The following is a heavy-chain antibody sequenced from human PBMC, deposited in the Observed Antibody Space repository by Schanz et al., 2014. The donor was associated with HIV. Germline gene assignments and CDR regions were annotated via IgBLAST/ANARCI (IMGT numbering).Heavy chain of an antibody. J-gene: IGHJ4*02. CDR2: INHSGNT. V-gene: IGHV4-34*01. D-gene: IGHD2-15*01. Sequence: QVQLQQWGAGLLKPSETLSLTCVVYGGSFSAYYWSWIRQPPGKGLEWIGKINHSGNTNYNPSLKSRVTISVDTSKNQFSLKMTSVTAADTAVYYCASVCSGDTCFDYWGQGTLVTVSS. CDR1: GGSFSAYY. CDR3: ASVCSGDTCFDY.